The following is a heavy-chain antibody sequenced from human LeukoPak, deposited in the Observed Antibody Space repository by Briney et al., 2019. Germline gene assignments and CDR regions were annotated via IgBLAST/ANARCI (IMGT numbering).Heavy chain of an antibody. J-gene: IGHJ4*02. Sequence: GGSLRLSCTVSGFTVSSNSMSWVRQAPGKGLEWVSFIYSDNTHYSDSVKGRFTISRDNSKNTLYLQMNSLRAEDTAVYYCAKRGPGSPQSGKYYFDYWGQGTLVTVSS. CDR2: IYSDNT. V-gene: IGHV3-53*01. D-gene: IGHD3-10*01. CDR1: GFTVSSNS. CDR3: AKRGPGSPQSGKYYFDY.